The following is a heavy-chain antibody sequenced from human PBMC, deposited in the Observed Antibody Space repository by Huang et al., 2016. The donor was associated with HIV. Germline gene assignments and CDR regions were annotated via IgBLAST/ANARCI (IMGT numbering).Heavy chain of an antibody. CDR2: ISGYNSNT. J-gene: IGHJ5*02. V-gene: IGHV1-18*04. CDR3: ARDLPFHYFDSRGWDL. Sequence: QLGQPGGEVRNPGDAGRASGKDFVYTLTSYGIIWIRQSPGQGLEWMAWISGYNSNTKCAEKLQDSVALTTDTSTGTAYMELRDLKSDDAAVYYCARDLPFHYFDSRGWDLWGQGTLVTVSS. CDR1: VYTLTSYG. D-gene: IGHD3-9*01.